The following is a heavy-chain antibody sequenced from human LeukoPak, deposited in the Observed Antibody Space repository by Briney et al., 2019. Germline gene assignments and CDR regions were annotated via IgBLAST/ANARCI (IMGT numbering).Heavy chain of an antibody. J-gene: IGHJ4*02. CDR2: IYYSGST. CDR3: ARGVGYSSGWYFFDY. CDR1: GYSISSNNR. Sequence: SDTLSLTCAVSGYSISSNNRWGWIRQPPGEGLEWIGYIYYSGSTYYNPSLKSRVTMSVDTSKNQFSLKLSSVTAVDTAVYYCARGVGYSSGWYFFDYWGQGTLVTVSS. D-gene: IGHD6-19*01. V-gene: IGHV4-28*03.